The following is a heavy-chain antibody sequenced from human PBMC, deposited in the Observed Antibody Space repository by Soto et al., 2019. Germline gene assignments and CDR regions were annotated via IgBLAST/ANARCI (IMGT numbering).Heavy chain of an antibody. V-gene: IGHV3-33*01. D-gene: IGHD3-3*01. Sequence: QVQLVESGGGVVQPGRSLGLSCAASGFTFSSYGMHWVRQAPGKGLEWVAVIWYDGSNKYYADSVKGRFTISRDNSKNTLYLQMNSLRAEDTAVYYCARGGGSLSITFDYWGQGTLVTVSS. J-gene: IGHJ4*02. CDR2: IWYDGSNK. CDR3: ARGGGSLSITFDY. CDR1: GFTFSSYG.